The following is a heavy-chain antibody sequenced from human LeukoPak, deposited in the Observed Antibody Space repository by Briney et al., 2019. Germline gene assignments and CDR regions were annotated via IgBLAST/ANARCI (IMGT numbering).Heavy chain of an antibody. V-gene: IGHV3-23*01. CDR1: GSTFSSDA. Sequence: GGSLRLSCAASGSTFSSDAINWVREAPGKGREFVSAIIGSGSRTYYADSVKGRFTISRDNSKNMLYLQMNSLRTEDTAVYYCAHGGWNYYDGMDVWGQGTTVTVSS. J-gene: IGHJ6*02. CDR2: IIGSGSRT. D-gene: IGHD3-16*01. CDR3: AHGGWNYYDGMDV.